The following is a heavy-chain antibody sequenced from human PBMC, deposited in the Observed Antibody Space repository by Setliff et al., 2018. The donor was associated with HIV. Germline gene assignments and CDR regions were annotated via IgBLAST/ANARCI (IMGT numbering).Heavy chain of an antibody. D-gene: IGHD3-22*01. CDR3: AKDIYDSSGYYYGY. CDR2: IWYDGSNK. Sequence: PGGSLRLSCAASGFTFSSYGMHWVRQAPGKGLEWVAVIWYDGSNKYYADSVKGRFTISRDNSRNTLYLQMNSLRAEDTAVYYCAKDIYDSSGYYYGYWGQGTLVTVSS. CDR1: GFTFSSYG. J-gene: IGHJ4*02. V-gene: IGHV3-30*02.